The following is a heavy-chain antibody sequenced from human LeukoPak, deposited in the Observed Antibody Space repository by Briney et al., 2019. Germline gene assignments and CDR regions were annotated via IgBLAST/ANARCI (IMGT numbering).Heavy chain of an antibody. CDR3: ARRAIRAAAGWFDP. CDR1: GGSVSGYY. D-gene: IGHD6-13*01. V-gene: IGHV4-34*01. J-gene: IGHJ5*02. CDR2: INHSGST. Sequence: SETLSLTCAVYGGSVSGYYWSWIRQPPGKGLEWIGEINHSGSTNYNPSLKSRVTISVDTSKNQFSLKLSSVTAADTAVYYCARRAIRAAAGWFDPWGQGTLVTVSS.